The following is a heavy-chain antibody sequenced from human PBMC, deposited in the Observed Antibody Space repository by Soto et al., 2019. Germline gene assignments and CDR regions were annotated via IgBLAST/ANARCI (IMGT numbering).Heavy chain of an antibody. Sequence: QVQLVQSGAEVKKPGASVKVSCKASGDTFSTYALHWVRQAPGQRLEWMGWINAGNGNTKYSQNFQGRVTITRDTSASTAYLEMSSLRSEGTAVYYCASQAGLTGDPLDYWGQGTLVTVSS. D-gene: IGHD7-27*01. CDR3: ASQAGLTGDPLDY. V-gene: IGHV1-3*01. J-gene: IGHJ4*02. CDR2: INAGNGNT. CDR1: GDTFSTYA.